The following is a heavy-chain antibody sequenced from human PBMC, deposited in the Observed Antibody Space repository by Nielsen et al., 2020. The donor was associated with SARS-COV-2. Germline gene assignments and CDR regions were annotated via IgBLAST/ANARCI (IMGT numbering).Heavy chain of an antibody. V-gene: IGHV3-21*04. CDR2: ISSGGYYI. CDR3: AREGRKLPLDY. Sequence: GESLKISCAASGFSFNRYTMNWVRQAPGKGLEWVSSISSGGYYIYYADSLRGRFTISRDNAKNSLYLQMNGLRAEDTAVYYCAREGRKLPLDYWGQGTLVTVSS. J-gene: IGHJ4*02. CDR1: GFSFNRYT. D-gene: IGHD5-24*01.